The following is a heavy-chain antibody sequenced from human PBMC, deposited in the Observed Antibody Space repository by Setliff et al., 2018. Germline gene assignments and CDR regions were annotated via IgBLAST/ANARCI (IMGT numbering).Heavy chain of an antibody. CDR1: GGTFSSYA. CDR2: IIPIFGTA. V-gene: IGHV1-69*13. Sequence: SVKVSCKASGGTFSSYAISWVRQAPGQGLERMGGIIPIFGTANYAQKFQGRVTITADESTSTAYMELSSLRSEDTAVYYCARDGDNYYDSSGYYLNHAFDIWGQGTMVTVSS. J-gene: IGHJ3*02. CDR3: ARDGDNYYDSSGYYLNHAFDI. D-gene: IGHD3-22*01.